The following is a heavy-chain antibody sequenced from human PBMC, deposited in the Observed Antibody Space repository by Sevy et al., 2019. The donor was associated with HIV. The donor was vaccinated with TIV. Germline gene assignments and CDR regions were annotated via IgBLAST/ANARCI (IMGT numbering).Heavy chain of an antibody. CDR3: AKDRVILWFGELLTEFDY. Sequence: GGSLRLSCAASGFTFSSYATSWVRQAPGKGLEWVSAISGSGGSTYYADSVKGRFTISRDNSKNTLYLQMNSLRAEDTAVYYCAKDRVILWFGELLTEFDYWGQGTLVTVSS. J-gene: IGHJ4*02. D-gene: IGHD3-10*01. CDR1: GFTFSSYA. V-gene: IGHV3-23*01. CDR2: ISGSGGST.